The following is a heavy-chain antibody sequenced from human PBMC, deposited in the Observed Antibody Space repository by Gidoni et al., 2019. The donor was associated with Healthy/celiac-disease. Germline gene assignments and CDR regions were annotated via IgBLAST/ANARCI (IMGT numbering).Heavy chain of an antibody. CDR3: ARQPGLSVHDAFDI. J-gene: IGHJ3*02. D-gene: IGHD1-1*01. Sequence: QLQLQESGPGLVKPSETLSLTCTVSGGSISSSSYYWGWIRQPPGKGLDWIGSIYYSGSTYYNPSLKSRVTISVDTSKNQFSLKLSSVTAADTAVYYCARQPGLSVHDAFDIWGQGTMVTVSS. CDR2: IYYSGST. CDR1: GGSISSSSYY. V-gene: IGHV4-39*01.